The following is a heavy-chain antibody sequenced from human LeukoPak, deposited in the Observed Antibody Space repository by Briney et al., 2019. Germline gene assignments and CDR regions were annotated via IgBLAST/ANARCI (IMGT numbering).Heavy chain of an antibody. J-gene: IGHJ4*02. CDR2: ISGSGGST. CDR1: GFTVSSYA. Sequence: GGSLRLSCAASGFTVSSYAMSWVRQAPGKWLEWVAAISGSGGSTYYADSVKGRFTISRDNSKNTLYLQMNSLRAEDTAVYYCAKDGGSVVPADTFDYWGQGPLVTVSS. V-gene: IGHV3-23*01. CDR3: AKDGGSVVPADTFDY. D-gene: IGHD2-2*01.